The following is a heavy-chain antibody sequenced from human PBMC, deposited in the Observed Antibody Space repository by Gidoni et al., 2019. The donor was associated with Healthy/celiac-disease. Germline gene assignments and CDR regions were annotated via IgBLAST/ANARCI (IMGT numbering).Heavy chain of an antibody. CDR2: IDYSGST. V-gene: IGHV4-59*01. CDR3: ASVKTASYYDFWSGYPGNWFDP. D-gene: IGHD3-3*01. J-gene: IGHJ5*02. Sequence: QVQLQESGPGLVKPSETLSLTCTVSGGSISSYYWSWIRQPPGKGLAWIGYIDYSGSTNYNPSLKSRVTISVDTSKNQFSLKLSSVTAADTAVYYCASVKTASYYDFWSGYPGNWFDPWGQGTLVTVSS. CDR1: GGSISSYY.